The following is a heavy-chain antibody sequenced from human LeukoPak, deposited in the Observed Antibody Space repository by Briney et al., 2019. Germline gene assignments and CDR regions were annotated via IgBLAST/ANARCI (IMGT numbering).Heavy chain of an antibody. V-gene: IGHV5-51*01. CDR3: ARPREDSSGWYEY. CDR1: GYRFTSYW. D-gene: IGHD6-19*01. J-gene: IGHJ4*02. CDR2: IYPGDSDT. Sequence: GESLKISCKGSGYRFTSYWIGWVRQLPGKGLEWMGIIYPGDSDTRYSPSFQGQVTISADKSISTAYLQWSSLKASDTAMYYCARPREDSSGWYEYWGQGTLVTVSS.